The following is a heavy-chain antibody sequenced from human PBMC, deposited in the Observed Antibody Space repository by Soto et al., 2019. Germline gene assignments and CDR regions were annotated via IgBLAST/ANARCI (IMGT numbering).Heavy chain of an antibody. V-gene: IGHV1-3*01. CDR3: ASTFGYCSSTSCYPFDP. D-gene: IGHD2-2*01. J-gene: IGHJ5*02. CDR2: INAGNGNT. Sequence: ASVKVSCKASGYTFTSYAMHWVRQAPGQRLEWMGWINAGNGNTKYSQKFQGRVTITRDTSASTAYMELSSLRSEDTAVYYCASTFGYCSSTSCYPFDPWGQGTLVTVSS. CDR1: GYTFTSYA.